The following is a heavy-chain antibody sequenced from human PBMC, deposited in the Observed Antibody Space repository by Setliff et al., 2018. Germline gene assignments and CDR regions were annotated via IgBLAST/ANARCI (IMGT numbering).Heavy chain of an antibody. CDR2: IKEDGSEK. D-gene: IGHD3-16*01. CDR1: GFTFSRYW. Sequence: GGSLRLSCVASGFTFSRYWMTWVRQAPGKGLEWVANIKEDGSEKYYVDSVKGRFTISRDNAKSSLYLQMNSLRAEDTAVYYCARDGGEYWGQGTLVTVSS. J-gene: IGHJ4*02. CDR3: ARDGGEY. V-gene: IGHV3-7*01.